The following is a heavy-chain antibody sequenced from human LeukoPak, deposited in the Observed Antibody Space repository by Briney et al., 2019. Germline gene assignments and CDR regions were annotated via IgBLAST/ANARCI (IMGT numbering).Heavy chain of an antibody. J-gene: IGHJ4*02. CDR1: GGTFSSYA. Sequence: ASVKVSCKASGGTFSSYAISWVRQAPGQGLEWMGWINPKSGGTNEAQKFHDRVTMTRDTSIRTAYMEVSRLRSDDTAVYYCARSPDILTGENFDYWGQGPLVTVSS. V-gene: IGHV1-2*02. CDR2: INPKSGGT. D-gene: IGHD3-9*01. CDR3: ARSPDILTGENFDY.